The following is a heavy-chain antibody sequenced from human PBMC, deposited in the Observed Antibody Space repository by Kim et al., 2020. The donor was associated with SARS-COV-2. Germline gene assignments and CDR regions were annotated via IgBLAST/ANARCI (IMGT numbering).Heavy chain of an antibody. J-gene: IGHJ4*02. CDR1: GYTFTSYA. CDR3: ARNGRYLHYYYDSSGSSFDY. V-gene: IGHV7-4-1*02. D-gene: IGHD3-22*01. CDR2: INTNTGNP. Sequence: ASVKVSCKASGYTFTSYAMNWVRQAPGQGLEWMGWINTNTGNPTYAQGFTGRFVFSLDTSVSTAYLQISSLKAEDTAVYYCARNGRYLHYYYDSSGSSFDYWGQGTLVTVSS.